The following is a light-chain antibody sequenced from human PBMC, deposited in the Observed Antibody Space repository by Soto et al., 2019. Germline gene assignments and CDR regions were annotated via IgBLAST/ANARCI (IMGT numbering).Light chain of an antibody. J-gene: IGKJ1*01. CDR1: QSVSSN. CDR3: QHYNNWPPMT. V-gene: IGKV3-15*01. CDR2: GAS. Sequence: EIVMTQSPATLSVSPWERAALSCRASQSVSSNLAWYQQKPGQAPRLLIYGASTRATGIPARFSGSGSGTEFTLTISSLQSEDFAVYYCQHYNNWPPMTFGQGTKVEIK.